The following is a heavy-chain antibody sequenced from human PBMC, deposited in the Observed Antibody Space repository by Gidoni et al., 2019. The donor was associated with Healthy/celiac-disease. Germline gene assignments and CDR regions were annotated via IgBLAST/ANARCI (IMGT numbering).Heavy chain of an antibody. V-gene: IGHV1-69*01. D-gene: IGHD2-2*03. CDR2: IIPIFGTA. J-gene: IGHJ5*02. CDR1: GGTFRSYA. Sequence: QVQLVQSGAEVKKPGSSVKVSCKASGGTFRSYAISWVRQAPGQGLEWMGGIIPIFGTANYAQKFQGRVTITADESTSTAYMELSSLRSEDTAVYYCASLSRIGYCSSTSCYALDPWGQGTLVTVSS. CDR3: ASLSRIGYCSSTSCYALDP.